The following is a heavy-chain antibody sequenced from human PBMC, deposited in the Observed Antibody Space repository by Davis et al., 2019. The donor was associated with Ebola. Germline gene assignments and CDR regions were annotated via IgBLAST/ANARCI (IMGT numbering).Heavy chain of an antibody. CDR2: IRSKAYGGTT. V-gene: IGHV3-49*04. CDR1: GFTFGDYA. D-gene: IGHD3-10*01. CDR3: AVVREDYGMDV. J-gene: IGHJ6*02. Sequence: GESLKISCTASGFTFGDYAMSWVRQAPGKGLEWVGFIRSKAYGGTTEYAASVKGRFTISRDDSKSIAYLQMNSLKTEDTAVYYCAVVREDYGMDVWGQGTTVTVSS.